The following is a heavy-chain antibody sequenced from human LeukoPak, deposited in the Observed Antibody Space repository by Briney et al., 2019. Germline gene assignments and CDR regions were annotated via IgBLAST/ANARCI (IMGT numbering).Heavy chain of an antibody. J-gene: IGHJ3*02. CDR2: INPSGGST. D-gene: IGHD6-19*01. CDR1: GYTFTSYY. V-gene: IGHV1-46*01. CDR3: ARGPRIAVAGPRGHDAFDI. Sequence: ASVKVSCKASGYTFTSYYMHWVRQAPGQGLEWMGIINPSGGSTSYAQKFQGRVTVTRDMSTSTVYMELSSLRSEDTAVYYCARGPRIAVAGPRGHDAFDIWGQGTMVTVSS.